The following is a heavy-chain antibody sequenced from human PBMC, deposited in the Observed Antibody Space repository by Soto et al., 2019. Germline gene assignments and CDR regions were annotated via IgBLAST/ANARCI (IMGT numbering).Heavy chain of an antibody. V-gene: IGHV1-18*01. J-gene: IGHJ6*02. CDR1: GYTFTSYG. CDR3: ARDTAMGYYYCGMDV. CDR2: ISAYNGNT. D-gene: IGHD5-18*01. Sequence: ASVKVSCKASGYTFTSYGISWVRQAPGQGLEWMVWISAYNGNTNYAQKLQGRVTMTTDTSTSTAYMELRSLRSDDTAVYYCARDTAMGYYYCGMDVWGQGTTVTVSS.